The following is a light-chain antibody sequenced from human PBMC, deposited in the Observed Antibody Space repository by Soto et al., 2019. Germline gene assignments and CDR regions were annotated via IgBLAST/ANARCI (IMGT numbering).Light chain of an antibody. Sequence: DIQMTQSPSSLSASVGDRVIITCRASQNIRIYLNWFQQKPGEPPHLLIYAADRLDSGVPSRFSCRRSGKNLTLTIDGLQPEDLATSYCQQSYSTPFAFVPGTKVDVK. CDR1: QNIRIY. CDR2: AAD. J-gene: IGKJ3*01. V-gene: IGKV1-39*01. CDR3: QQSYSTPFA.